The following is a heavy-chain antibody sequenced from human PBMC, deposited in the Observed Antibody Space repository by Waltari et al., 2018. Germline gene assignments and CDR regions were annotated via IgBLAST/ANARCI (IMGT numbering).Heavy chain of an antibody. V-gene: IGHV4-38-2*01. CDR3: ARLSPYTSSGDFFDP. CDR2: TYHSGSA. CDR1: GFPLGSESY. J-gene: IGHJ5*02. Sequence: QVQLQESGPRLVKPSETLSLTCSVSGFPLGSESYGAWVRPSPGEGVVWIGSTYHSGSADYNPSLKGRVTISVDTSKNQFSLKLTSVTVADSGVYYCARLSPYTSSGDFFDPWGQGALVTVSS. D-gene: IGHD2-21*02.